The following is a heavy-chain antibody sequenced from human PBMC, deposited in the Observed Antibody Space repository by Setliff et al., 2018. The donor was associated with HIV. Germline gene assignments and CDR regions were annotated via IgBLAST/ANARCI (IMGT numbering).Heavy chain of an antibody. CDR3: ARARGPPLPVLDF. CDR2: IYYRGSA. CDR1: GGSITTTNYY. V-gene: IGHV4-39*07. J-gene: IGHJ4*02. D-gene: IGHD3-10*01. Sequence: SETLSLTCTVSGGSITTTNYYWGWVHQSPGKGLEWIGVIYYRGSAYYNLSLQSRVTLSVDTSKNSFSLHLTSVTAADTAVYFCARARGPPLPVLDFWGPGTLVTVSS.